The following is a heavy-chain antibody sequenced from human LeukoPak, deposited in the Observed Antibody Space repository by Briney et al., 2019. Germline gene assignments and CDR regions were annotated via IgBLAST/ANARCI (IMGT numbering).Heavy chain of an antibody. V-gene: IGHV1-2*02. CDR2: INPNSGGT. CDR1: GYTFTGYY. CDR3: ARGRRISKYYFDY. Sequence: GASVKVSCKASGYTFTGYYMHWVRLAPGQGLEWMGWINPNSGGTNYAQKFQGRVTMTRDTSISTAYMELSRLRSDDTAVYYCARGRRISKYYFDYWGQGTLVTVSP. J-gene: IGHJ4*02. D-gene: IGHD3-16*02.